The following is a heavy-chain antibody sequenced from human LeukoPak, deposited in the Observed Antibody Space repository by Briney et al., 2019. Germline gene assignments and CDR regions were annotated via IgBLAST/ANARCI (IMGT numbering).Heavy chain of an antibody. CDR3: ARDEGLAAAGLDY. CDR1: GFTFSNAW. J-gene: IGHJ4*02. V-gene: IGHV3-66*01. Sequence: GGSLRLSCAASGFTFSNAWMSWVRQAPGKGLEWVSVIYSGGSTYYADSVKGRFTISRDNSMNTLSLQMDSLRAEDTAVYYCARDEGLAAAGLDYWGQGTLVTVSS. D-gene: IGHD6-13*01. CDR2: IYSGGST.